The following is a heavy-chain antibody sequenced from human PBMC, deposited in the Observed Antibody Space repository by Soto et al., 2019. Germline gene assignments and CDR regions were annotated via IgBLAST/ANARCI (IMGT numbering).Heavy chain of an antibody. CDR1: GGSCSGYY. CDR3: AVTTNQFEGTPFDY. V-gene: IGHV4-34*01. J-gene: IGHJ4*02. Sequence: SETLSLTCAVDGGSCSGYYWSWIRQPPGKGLEWIGEINHSGSTNYNPSLKSRVTISVDTSKNQFSLKLSSVTAADTAVYYCAVTTNQFEGTPFDYWGQGTLVTVSS. D-gene: IGHD4-17*01. CDR2: INHSGST.